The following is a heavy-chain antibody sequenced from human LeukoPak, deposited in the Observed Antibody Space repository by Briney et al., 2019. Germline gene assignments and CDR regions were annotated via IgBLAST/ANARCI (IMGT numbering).Heavy chain of an antibody. CDR2: ISGSGGTT. V-gene: IGHV3-23*01. CDR3: AASLPNIVVVPATKGPFGY. D-gene: IGHD2-2*01. Sequence: GGSLRLSCAASGFIFSSYNMSWVRQAPGKGLEWVSSISGSGGTTYYADSVKGRFTVSRDNPKNTLYLQMNSLRAEDTAVYYCAASLPNIVVVPATKGPFGYWGQGTLVTVSS. J-gene: IGHJ4*02. CDR1: GFIFSSYN.